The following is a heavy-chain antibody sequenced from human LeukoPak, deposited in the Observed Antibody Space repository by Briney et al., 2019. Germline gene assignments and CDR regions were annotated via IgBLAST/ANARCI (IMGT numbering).Heavy chain of an antibody. CDR3: AILPGYSSGWYEVNY. D-gene: IGHD6-13*01. CDR2: ISCGGGST. CDR1: GFTFSSYA. V-gene: IGHV3-23*01. Sequence: GGSLRLSCAASGFTFSSYAMSWVRQAPGKGLECVSGISCGGGSTYYADSVKGRFTISRDNSKNTLYLQMDSPRAEDTAVYYCAILPGYSSGWYEVNYWGQGTLVTVSS. J-gene: IGHJ4*02.